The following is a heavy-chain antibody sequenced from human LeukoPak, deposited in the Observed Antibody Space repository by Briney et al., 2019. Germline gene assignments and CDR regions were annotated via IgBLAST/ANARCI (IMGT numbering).Heavy chain of an antibody. V-gene: IGHV4-4*07. Sequence: SETLSLTCTVSGGSISSYYWSWIRQPAGKGLEWIGRIYTSGSTNYNPSLKSRVTMSVDTSKNQFSLKLSSVTAADTAVYYCARDRPYGSGSYYTNWFDPWGQGTLATVSS. CDR3: ARDRPYGSGSYYTNWFDP. J-gene: IGHJ5*02. CDR2: IYTSGST. CDR1: GGSISSYY. D-gene: IGHD3-10*01.